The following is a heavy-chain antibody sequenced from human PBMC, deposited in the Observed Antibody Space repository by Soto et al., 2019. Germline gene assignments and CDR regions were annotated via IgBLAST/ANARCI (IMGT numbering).Heavy chain of an antibody. CDR2: IYYSGST. J-gene: IGHJ6*02. CDR3: ASSNIAAAGFYYYGMDV. CDR1: GGSMSSYY. D-gene: IGHD6-13*01. V-gene: IGHV4-59*01. Sequence: PSETLSLTCTVSGGSMSSYYWSWIRQPPGKGLEWIGYIYYSGSTNYNPSLKSRVTMSVDTPKNQFSLKLSSVTAADTALYYCASSNIAAAGFYYYGMDVWGRGTTVTVSS.